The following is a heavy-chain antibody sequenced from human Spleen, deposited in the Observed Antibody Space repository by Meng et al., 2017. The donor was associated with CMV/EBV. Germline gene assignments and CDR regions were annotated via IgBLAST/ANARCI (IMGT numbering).Heavy chain of an antibody. D-gene: IGHD1-26*01. CDR1: GFTFSNYA. J-gene: IGHJ4*02. Sequence: SGFTFSNYAMHWVRQDPGKGPEWVAVISYDGSDKYYADSVKGRFTISRDNSKNTLYLQMNSLRAEDTAVYYCARDGGLRSFSFTFDYWGQGTLVTVSS. V-gene: IGHV3-30*04. CDR3: ARDGGLRSFSFTFDY. CDR2: ISYDGSDK.